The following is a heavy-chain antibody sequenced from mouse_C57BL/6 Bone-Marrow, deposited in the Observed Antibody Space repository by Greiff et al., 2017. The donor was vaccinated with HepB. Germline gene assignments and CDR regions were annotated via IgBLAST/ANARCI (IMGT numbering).Heavy chain of an antibody. CDR1: GYTFTSYW. CDR3: SRRTAQAFDY. J-gene: IGHJ2*01. Sequence: VQLQQPGAELVKPGASVKLSCKASGYTFTSYWMQWVKQRPGQGLEWIGEIDPSDSYTNYNQKFKGKATLTVDTSSSTAYMQLSSLTSEDSAVYYWSRRTAQAFDYWGQGTTLTVSS. CDR2: IDPSDSYT. V-gene: IGHV1-50*01. D-gene: IGHD3-2*02.